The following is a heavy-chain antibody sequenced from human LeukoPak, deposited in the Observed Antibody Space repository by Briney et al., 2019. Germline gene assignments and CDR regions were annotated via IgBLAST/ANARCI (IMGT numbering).Heavy chain of an antibody. Sequence: SVKVSCKTSGDKFRRIWISWVRQGPGQGVEWLGGIVPIGTPSYAQKFRGRATITADESTRTVYLELTSLRSDDTAVFFCARGLGEVPFDYWGQGTLLTVSS. CDR3: ARGLGEVPFDY. J-gene: IGHJ4*02. V-gene: IGHV1-69*13. CDR2: IVPIGTP. CDR1: GDKFRRIW. D-gene: IGHD3-16*01.